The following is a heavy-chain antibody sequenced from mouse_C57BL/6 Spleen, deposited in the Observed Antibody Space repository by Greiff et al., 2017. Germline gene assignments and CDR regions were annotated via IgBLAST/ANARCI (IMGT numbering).Heavy chain of an antibody. CDR3: ARVYYDYDGDY. D-gene: IGHD2-4*01. Sequence: QVQLQQPGAELVRPGSSVKLSCKASGYTFTSYWMDWVKQRPGQGLEWIGNIYPSDSETHYNQKFKDKATLTVDKSSSTAYMQLSSLTSEDSAVYYCARVYYDYDGDYWGQGTTLTVSS. CDR1: GYTFTSYW. V-gene: IGHV1-61*01. J-gene: IGHJ2*01. CDR2: IYPSDSET.